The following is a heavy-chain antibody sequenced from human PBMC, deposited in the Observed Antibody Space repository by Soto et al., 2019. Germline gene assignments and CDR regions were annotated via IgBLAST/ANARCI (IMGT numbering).Heavy chain of an antibody. J-gene: IGHJ3*02. V-gene: IGHV5-10-1*01. D-gene: IGHD3-22*01. CDR3: ARQRVTMIDVYLRAAFDI. Sequence: GAALKISCKGSGYSFTSYWISWWLQIPGTGKEWMGRIDPSDSYTNYSPSFQGHVTISADKSISTAYLQWSSLKASDTAMYYCARQRVTMIDVYLRAAFDISGQGTMYIVSS. CDR2: IDPSDSYT. CDR1: GYSFTSYW.